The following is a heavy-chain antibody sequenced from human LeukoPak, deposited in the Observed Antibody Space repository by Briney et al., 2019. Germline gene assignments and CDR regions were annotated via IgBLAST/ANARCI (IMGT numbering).Heavy chain of an antibody. CDR2: ISGSGGST. D-gene: IGHD1-26*01. CDR3: AKDSNSGSYSVDFDY. J-gene: IGHJ4*02. V-gene: IGHV3-23*01. CDR1: GFTFSSYA. Sequence: GGSLRLSGAASGFTFSSYARSWVRQAPGKGREGVSAISGSGGSTYYADSVKGRFTISRDNSKNTLYLQMNSLRAEDTAVYYCAKDSNSGSYSVDFDYWGQGTLVTVSS.